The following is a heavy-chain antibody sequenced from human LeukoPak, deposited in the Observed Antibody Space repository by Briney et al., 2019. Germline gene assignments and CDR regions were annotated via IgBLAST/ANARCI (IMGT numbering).Heavy chain of an antibody. J-gene: IGHJ4*02. CDR3: AKATGYLL. V-gene: IGHV3-23*01. D-gene: IGHD1-14*01. Sequence: PGGSLRLSCAASGFTFSNYAMSWLRQAPGKGLEWVSTIGNSGGSTYYADSVKGRFTIARDDPENTLFLQMNSLRAEDTAVYYCAKATGYLLWGQGILVTVSS. CDR1: GFTFSNYA. CDR2: IGNSGGST.